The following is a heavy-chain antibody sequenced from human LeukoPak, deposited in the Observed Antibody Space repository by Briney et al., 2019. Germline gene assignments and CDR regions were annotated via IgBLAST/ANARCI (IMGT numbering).Heavy chain of an antibody. Sequence: SETLSLTCTVSGGSISSYYWSWIRQPPGKGLEWIGYIYYSGSTNYNPSLKSRVTISVDTSKNQFSLKLSSVTAADTAVYYCARDTPYYYGSGSSWYYFDYWGQGTPVTVSS. J-gene: IGHJ4*02. V-gene: IGHV4-59*01. CDR3: ARDTPYYYGSGSSWYYFDY. CDR1: GGSISSYY. CDR2: IYYSGST. D-gene: IGHD3-10*01.